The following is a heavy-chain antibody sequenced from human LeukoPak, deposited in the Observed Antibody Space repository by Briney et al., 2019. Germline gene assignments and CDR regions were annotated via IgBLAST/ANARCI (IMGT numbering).Heavy chain of an antibody. D-gene: IGHD4-17*01. CDR1: GGSISTYY. Sequence: PSETLSLTCTVSGGSISTYYWNWVRPPPGEGLGWVGYVYYSVRTNYNPSLMSRVTITRDTSKSQCSLKLSSVTAADSALDYCAGSERYGDYPPGKDWGQGTLVTVSS. J-gene: IGHJ4*02. CDR3: AGSERYGDYPPGKD. CDR2: VYYSVRT. V-gene: IGHV4-59*01.